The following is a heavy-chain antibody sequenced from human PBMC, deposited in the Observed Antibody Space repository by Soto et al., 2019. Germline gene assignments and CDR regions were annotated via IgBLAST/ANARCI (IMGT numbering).Heavy chain of an antibody. D-gene: IGHD2-15*01. V-gene: IGHV1-18*01. CDR3: ARLSHYSCSGGSCYSGIPPHFDH. CDR2: ISAYNGDT. J-gene: IGHJ4*02. Sequence: PSVKVSCKASGYTFTNYAISWVRQAPGQGLEWLGWISAYNGDTNYAQKLQGRVTMTTDTSTSTAYMLLRSLRSGDTAMYYCARLSHYSCSGGSCYSGIPPHFDHWGQGTLVTVSS. CDR1: GYTFTNYA.